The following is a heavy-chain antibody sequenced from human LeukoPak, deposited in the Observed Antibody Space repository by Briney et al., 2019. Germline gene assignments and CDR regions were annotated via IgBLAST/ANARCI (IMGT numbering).Heavy chain of an antibody. CDR3: ARWEAQQLDGMDV. Sequence: ASVKVSCKASGYTFTSYYMHWVRQAPGQGLEWMGIINPSGGSTSYAQKFQGRVTMTRDTSTSTVYMELSSLRSGDTAVYYCARWEAQQLDGMDVWGQGTTVTVSS. J-gene: IGHJ6*02. CDR1: GYTFTSYY. CDR2: INPSGGST. V-gene: IGHV1-46*01. D-gene: IGHD6-13*01.